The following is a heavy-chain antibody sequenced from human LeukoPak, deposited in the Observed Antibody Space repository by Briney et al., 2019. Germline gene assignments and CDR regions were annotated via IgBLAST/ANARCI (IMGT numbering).Heavy chain of an antibody. D-gene: IGHD1-7*01. Sequence: PGGSLRLSCAASGFTFSSYVMSWVRQAPGKGLEWVSAISGSGASTHYADSVKGRFTISRDNSKDTLYLQMNSLRAEDTAVYYCARELGKRYNWNYRKSYWFDPWGQGTLVTVSS. CDR1: GFTFSSYV. V-gene: IGHV3-23*01. CDR3: ARELGKRYNWNYRKSYWFDP. J-gene: IGHJ5*02. CDR2: ISGSGAST.